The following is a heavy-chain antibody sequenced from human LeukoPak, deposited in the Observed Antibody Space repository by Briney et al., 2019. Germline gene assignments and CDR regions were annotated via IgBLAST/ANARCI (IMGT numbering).Heavy chain of an antibody. Sequence: GGSLRLSCAASGFTVSSNYMTWVRQAPGKGLEWVSSITASGSNTYNADSVKGRFTISRDNAKNSVNLQMNSLRVEDTAVYYCTKGAGGSYGAYYFDGWGQGTLVTVSS. CDR1: GFTVSSNY. CDR3: TKGAGGSYGAYYFDG. CDR2: ITASGSNT. D-gene: IGHD1-26*01. J-gene: IGHJ4*02. V-gene: IGHV3-21*01.